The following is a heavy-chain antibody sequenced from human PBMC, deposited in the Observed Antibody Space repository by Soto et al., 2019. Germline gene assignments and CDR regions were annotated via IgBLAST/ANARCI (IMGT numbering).Heavy chain of an antibody. J-gene: IGHJ6*03. Sequence: GGSLRLSCAASGFTFSDHYMDWVRQAPGKGLEWVGRTRNKANSYTTEYAASVKGRFTISRDDSKNSLYLQMNSLKTEDTAVYYCARSFYSSSWYSFYYYMDVWGKGTTVTVSS. CDR2: TRNKANSYTT. V-gene: IGHV3-72*01. CDR1: GFTFSDHY. CDR3: ARSFYSSSWYSFYYYMDV. D-gene: IGHD6-13*01.